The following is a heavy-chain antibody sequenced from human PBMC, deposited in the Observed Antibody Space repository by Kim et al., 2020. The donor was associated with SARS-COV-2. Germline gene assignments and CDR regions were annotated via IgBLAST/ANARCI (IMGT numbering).Heavy chain of an antibody. Sequence: GGSLRLSCAAFGFTFSSSAMSWVRQAPGRGLEWVSAISGTGGNTFYADSVKGRFTMSRDNSKQTLYLQMSSLRAEDTATYYCAKNRVGVATTFDYWGRGTLVTVSS. CDR3: AKNRVGVATTFDY. J-gene: IGHJ4*02. D-gene: IGHD3-3*01. CDR2: ISGTGGNT. V-gene: IGHV3-23*01. CDR1: GFTFSSSA.